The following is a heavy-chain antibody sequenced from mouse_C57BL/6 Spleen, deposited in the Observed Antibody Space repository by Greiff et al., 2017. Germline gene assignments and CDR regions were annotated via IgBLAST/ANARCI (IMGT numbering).Heavy chain of an antibody. Sequence: QVQLQQPGAELVKPGASVKLSCKASGYTFTSYWMHWVKQRPGQGLEWIGMIHPNSGSTNYNEKFKSKATLTVDKSSSTAYMQLSSLTSEDSAVYYCARKGSGSSSFDYWGQGTTLTVSS. CDR2: IHPNSGST. V-gene: IGHV1-64*01. J-gene: IGHJ2*01. D-gene: IGHD1-1*01. CDR3: ARKGSGSSSFDY. CDR1: GYTFTSYW.